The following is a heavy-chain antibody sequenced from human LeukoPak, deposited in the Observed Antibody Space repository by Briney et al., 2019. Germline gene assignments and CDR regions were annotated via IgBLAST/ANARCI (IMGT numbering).Heavy chain of an antibody. CDR1: GYTFTSYG. J-gene: IGHJ3*02. CDR3: ARCYYDILTGYYDDAFDI. Sequence: GASVKVSCKASGYTFTSYGISWVRQAPGQGLEWMGWISAYNGNTNYAQKLQGRVTMTTDTSTSTAYMELRSLRSDDTAVYYCARCYYDILTGYYDDAFDIWGQGAMVTVSS. D-gene: IGHD3-9*01. V-gene: IGHV1-18*01. CDR2: ISAYNGNT.